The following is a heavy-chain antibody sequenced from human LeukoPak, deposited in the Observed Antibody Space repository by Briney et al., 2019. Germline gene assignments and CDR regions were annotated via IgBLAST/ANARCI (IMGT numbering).Heavy chain of an antibody. CDR2: IYSGGST. CDR3: ARGVEESSSWYDYFDY. CDR1: GFTVSSNY. D-gene: IGHD6-13*01. J-gene: IGHJ4*02. Sequence: PGGSLRLSCAASGFTVSSNYMSWVRQAPGKGLEWVSVIYSGGSTYYADSVKGRFTISRDNSKNTLYLQMNSLRAEDTAVYYCARGVEESSSWYDYFDYWGQGTLVTVSS. V-gene: IGHV3-66*01.